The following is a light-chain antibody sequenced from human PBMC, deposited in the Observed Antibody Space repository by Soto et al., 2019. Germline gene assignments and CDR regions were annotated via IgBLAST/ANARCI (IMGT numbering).Light chain of an antibody. V-gene: IGKV3-20*01. CDR1: QSVSSSY. CDR2: GAS. J-gene: IGKJ1*01. CDR3: QQYGSSQWT. Sequence: EIVLTQSPGTLSLSPGERATLSCRASQSVSSSYLAGYQQKPGQAPRLLIYGASSRATGSPARFSGSGSGTDFTLTISRLEPEDFAVYYCQQYGSSQWTFGQGTKVEIK.